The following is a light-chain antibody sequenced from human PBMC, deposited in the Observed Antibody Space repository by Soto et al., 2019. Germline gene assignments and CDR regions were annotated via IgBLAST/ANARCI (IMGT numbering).Light chain of an antibody. CDR1: RIFSNN. CDR3: QLYTNWPWT. CDR2: GAF. J-gene: IGKJ1*01. Sequence: IVVTPSPATLSASPGERDSLSCXASRIFSNNLAWYQHKPGQPPRLLMYGAFTRAAGVPARFSGSASGTEFTLTISSLQSEDFAVYYCQLYTNWPWTFGQGTKVDIK. V-gene: IGKV3-15*01.